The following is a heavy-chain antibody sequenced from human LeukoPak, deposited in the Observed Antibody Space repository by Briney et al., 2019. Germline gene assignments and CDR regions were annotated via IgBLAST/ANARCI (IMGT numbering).Heavy chain of an antibody. Sequence: SVKVSCKASGGTFSSYAISWVRQAPGQGLEWMGRIIPILGIANYAQKFQGRVTITADKSTSTAYMELSSLRSEDTAVYYCARVRQWLVHGLDYWGQGTLVTVSS. CDR1: GGTFSSYA. J-gene: IGHJ4*02. CDR2: IIPILGIA. V-gene: IGHV1-69*04. D-gene: IGHD6-19*01. CDR3: ARVRQWLVHGLDY.